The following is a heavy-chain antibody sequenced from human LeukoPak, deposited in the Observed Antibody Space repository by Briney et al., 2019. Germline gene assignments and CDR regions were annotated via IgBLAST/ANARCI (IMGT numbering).Heavy chain of an antibody. J-gene: IGHJ3*02. Sequence: GGSLRLSCAASGFTFSSYAMSWVRQAPGKGLEWVSAISGSGGSTYYADSVKGRFTISRDNSKNTLYLQMNSLRAEDTAVYYCAKDRPTYCSSTSCYRRRDAFDIWGQGTMVTVSS. CDR1: GFTFSSYA. CDR3: AKDRPTYCSSTSCYRRRDAFDI. V-gene: IGHV3-23*01. D-gene: IGHD2-2*02. CDR2: ISGSGGST.